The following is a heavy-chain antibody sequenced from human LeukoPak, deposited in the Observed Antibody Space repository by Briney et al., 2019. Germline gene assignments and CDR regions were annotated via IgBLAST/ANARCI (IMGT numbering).Heavy chain of an antibody. V-gene: IGHV3-64*01. CDR2: INNNGNSA. CDR1: GFTFSYYA. CDR3: AGDRVGSSWSEFDY. D-gene: IGHD6-13*01. Sequence: GGSLRLSCVASGFTFSYYAMHWVRQAPGKGLEYVSTINNNGNSASYANSVKGRFTISRDNSKNTLYLQLGSLRAEDMAVYYCAGDRVGSSWSEFDYWGQGTLVTVSS. J-gene: IGHJ4*02.